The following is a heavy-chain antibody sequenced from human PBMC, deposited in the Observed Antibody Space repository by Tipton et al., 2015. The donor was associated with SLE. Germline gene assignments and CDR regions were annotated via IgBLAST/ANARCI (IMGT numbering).Heavy chain of an antibody. D-gene: IGHD6-19*01. CDR1: GGSISSYY. CDR2: IYTSGGS. V-gene: IGHV4-4*07. CDR3: ARGGAVAKDFDY. J-gene: IGHJ4*02. Sequence: TLSLTCTVSGGSISSYYWSWIRQPAGKGLEWIGRIYTSGGSNYNPSLKSRVTMSVDTSKNQFSLKLSSVTAADTAVYYCARGGAVAKDFDYWGQGTLVTVSS.